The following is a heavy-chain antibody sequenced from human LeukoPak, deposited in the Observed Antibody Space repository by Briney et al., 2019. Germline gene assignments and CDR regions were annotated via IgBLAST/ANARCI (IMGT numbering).Heavy chain of an antibody. CDR2: IRYDGSNK. D-gene: IGHD1-26*01. V-gene: IGHV3-30*02. CDR3: AKTGPYSGTYLSAFDI. CDR1: GFTFSSYG. J-gene: IGHJ3*02. Sequence: QTGGSLRLSCAASGFTFSSYGMHWVRQAPGKGLEWVAFIRYDGSNKYYADSVKGRFTISRDNSKNTLYLQMNSLRAEDTAVYYCAKTGPYSGTYLSAFDIWGQGTMVTVSS.